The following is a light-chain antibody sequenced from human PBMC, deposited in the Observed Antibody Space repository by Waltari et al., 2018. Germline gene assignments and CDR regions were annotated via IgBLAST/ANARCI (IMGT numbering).Light chain of an antibody. CDR1: SPNIGSNY. V-gene: IGLV1-47*01. Sequence: QSVLTQPPSASGTPGQRATISCSGSSPNIGSNYVYWYHQPPGTAPKLLIYRNKQLPSGVPDRFSGSKSGTSASLAISGLRSEDEADYYCAAWDDSLSGWVFGGGTKLTVL. CDR3: AAWDDSLSGWV. CDR2: RNK. J-gene: IGLJ3*02.